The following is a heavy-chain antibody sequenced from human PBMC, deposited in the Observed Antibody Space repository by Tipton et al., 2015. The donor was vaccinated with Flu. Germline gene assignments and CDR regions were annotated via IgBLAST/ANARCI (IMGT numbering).Heavy chain of an antibody. CDR2: IHRSRST. CDR1: GDSIGSDYY. CDR3: ARDRWEYIRGFDS. V-gene: IGHV4-38-2*02. Sequence: LRLSCSVSGDSIGSDYYWGWIRQPPGKGLEWIATIHRSRSTKYNPSLESRVTISVDTSKNQFSLELTSVTAADTAVYYCARDRWEYIRGFDSWGQGTLVTVSP. D-gene: IGHD2/OR15-2a*01. J-gene: IGHJ4*02.